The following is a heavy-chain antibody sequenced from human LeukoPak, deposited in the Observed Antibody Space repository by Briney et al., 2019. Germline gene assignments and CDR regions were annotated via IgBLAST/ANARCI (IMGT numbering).Heavy chain of an antibody. CDR3: ARLSDILTGYYTPYYYYYGMDV. CDR1: GYTFTSYG. Sequence: SVKVSCKASGYTFTSYGISWVRQAPGQGLELMGWISAYNGNTNYAQKLQGRVTMTTDTSTSTAYMELRSLRSDDTAVYYCARLSDILTGYYTPYYYYYGMDVWGQGTTVTVSS. D-gene: IGHD3-9*01. CDR2: ISAYNGNT. V-gene: IGHV1-18*01. J-gene: IGHJ6*02.